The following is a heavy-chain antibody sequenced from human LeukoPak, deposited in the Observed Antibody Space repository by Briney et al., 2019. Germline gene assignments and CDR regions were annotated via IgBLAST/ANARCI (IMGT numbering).Heavy chain of an antibody. V-gene: IGHV1-18*01. CDR2: ISAYNGNT. D-gene: IGHD1-26*01. CDR3: ATDWRVGAKGHFDY. J-gene: IGHJ4*02. Sequence: ASVKVSCKASGYTLTNYDITWVRQAPGQGLEWMGWISAYNGNTNYAQKLQGRVIMTTDTSTKTAYMELRSLRSDDTAVYYCATDWRVGAKGHFDYWGQGTLVTVSS. CDR1: GYTLTNYD.